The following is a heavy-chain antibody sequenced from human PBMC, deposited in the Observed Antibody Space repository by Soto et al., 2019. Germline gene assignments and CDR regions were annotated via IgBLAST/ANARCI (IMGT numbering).Heavy chain of an antibody. CDR3: AKDEPLYSSGWYAYFDY. CDR1: GFTFSSYA. J-gene: IGHJ4*02. V-gene: IGHV3-23*01. CDR2: ISGSGGST. D-gene: IGHD6-19*01. Sequence: GGSLRLSCAASGFTFSSYAMSWVRQAPGKGLEWVSAISGSGGSTYYADSVKGRFTISRDNSKNTLYLQMNSLRAEDTAVYYCAKDEPLYSSGWYAYFDYWGQGTLVTVSS.